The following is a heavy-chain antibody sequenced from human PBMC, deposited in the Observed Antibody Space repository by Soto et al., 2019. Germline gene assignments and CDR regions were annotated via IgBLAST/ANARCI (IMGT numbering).Heavy chain of an antibody. J-gene: IGHJ6*02. CDR3: AREDIVVVVAALRHYGMDV. V-gene: IGHV1-18*01. Sequence: QVQLVQSGAEVKKPGASVKVSCKASGYTFTSYGISWVRQAPGQGLEWMGWISAYNGNTNYAQKLQGRVTMTTDTSTSTAYMELRSRRSDDTAVYYCAREDIVVVVAALRHYGMDVWGQGTTVTVSS. CDR1: GYTFTSYG. D-gene: IGHD2-15*01. CDR2: ISAYNGNT.